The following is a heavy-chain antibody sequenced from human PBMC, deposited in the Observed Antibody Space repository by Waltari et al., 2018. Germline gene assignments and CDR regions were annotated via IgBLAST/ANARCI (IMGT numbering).Heavy chain of an antibody. CDR2: SRGSGGST. J-gene: IGHJ4*02. V-gene: IGHV3-23*04. Sequence: EVQLVESGGGLVQPGGSLRLSCAASGFTFSSYAMSWVRQAPGKGLEWVSASRGSGGSTYYADSVKGRFTISRDNSKNTLYLQMNSLRAEDTAVYYCAKAPEKASGSYYDYWGQGTLVTVSS. D-gene: IGHD3-10*01. CDR1: GFTFSSYA. CDR3: AKAPEKASGSYYDY.